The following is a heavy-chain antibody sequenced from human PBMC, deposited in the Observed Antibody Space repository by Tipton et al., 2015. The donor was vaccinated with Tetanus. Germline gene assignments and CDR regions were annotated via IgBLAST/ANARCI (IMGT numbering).Heavy chain of an antibody. D-gene: IGHD6-19*01. Sequence: LSLTCNVSGGSIIKDYWSWIRQSPGKTLEWIGYISHSGSPNYNPSLKSRATVSVDTSKNQFSLDLTSVTAADTGVYYCAGSQWLDGFIFDYWGQGSLVTVAS. CDR1: GGSIIKDY. V-gene: IGHV4-59*01. J-gene: IGHJ4*02. CDR3: AGSQWLDGFIFDY. CDR2: ISHSGSP.